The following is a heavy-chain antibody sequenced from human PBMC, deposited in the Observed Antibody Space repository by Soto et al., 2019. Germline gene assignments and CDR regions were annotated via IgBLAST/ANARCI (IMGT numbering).Heavy chain of an antibody. J-gene: IGHJ6*02. Sequence: QVQLQQWGAGLLKPSETLSLTCAVYGGSFSGYYWSWIRQPPGKGLEWIGEINHSGSTNYNPYLRSRVTISVDTSKNQFSLKLSSVTAADTAVYYCARKNYYFYGMDVWGQGTTVTVSS. CDR2: INHSGST. V-gene: IGHV4-34*01. CDR3: ARKNYYFYGMDV. CDR1: GGSFSGYY.